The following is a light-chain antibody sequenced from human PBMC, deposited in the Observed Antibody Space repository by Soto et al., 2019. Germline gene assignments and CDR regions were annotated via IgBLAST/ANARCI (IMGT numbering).Light chain of an antibody. CDR2: GAS. CDR3: QQYNNWPLT. Sequence: EIVMTQSPATRSVSPGERVTLSCRASQSVSSRLAWYHQKPGQSPRLLIYGASTRATGIPARFSGSQSGTEFTLTISSLLSEDFAVYSCQQYNNWPLTFGGGTKVEIK. J-gene: IGKJ4*01. V-gene: IGKV3-15*01. CDR1: QSVSSR.